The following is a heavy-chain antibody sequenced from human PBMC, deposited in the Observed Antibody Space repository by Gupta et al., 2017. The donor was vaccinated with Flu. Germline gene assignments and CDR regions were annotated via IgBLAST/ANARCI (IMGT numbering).Heavy chain of an antibody. Sequence: SSFNMTWVRQAPGKGLEWVSSISSRGSYISYADSVKGRVTISRDNAKNSLYLQMNSLRAEDTAVYYCARDLAAAFFDYWGQGTLVTVSS. J-gene: IGHJ4*02. CDR3: ARDLAAAFFDY. V-gene: IGHV3-21*01. CDR2: ISSRGSYI. CDR1: SSFN. D-gene: IGHD6-13*01.